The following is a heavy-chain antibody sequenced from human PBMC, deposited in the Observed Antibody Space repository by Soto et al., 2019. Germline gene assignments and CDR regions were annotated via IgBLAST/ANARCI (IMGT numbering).Heavy chain of an antibody. D-gene: IGHD3-10*01. CDR1: GYDFTTYG. CDR3: ARGRYGEY. CDR2: ISAHNGNT. Sequence: QVHLVQSGAEVKKPGASVKVSCKGSGYDFTTYGITWVRQAPGQGLEWMAWISAHNGNTDYAQKLQGRVTVTRDTSTGTAYMELRSLRSDDTAMYYCARGRYGEYWGQGALVTVSS. J-gene: IGHJ4*02. V-gene: IGHV1-18*01.